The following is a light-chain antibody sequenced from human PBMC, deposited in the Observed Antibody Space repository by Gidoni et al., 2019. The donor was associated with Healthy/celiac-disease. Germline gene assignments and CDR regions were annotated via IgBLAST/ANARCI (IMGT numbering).Light chain of an antibody. Sequence: IVLTQSPATLSLSPGERATLSCRASQSVSSYLAWYQQKPGQAPRRLIYDASNRATGIPARCSGSGSGTDFTLTISSLEPEDFAVYYCQQRSNWPKTFGQGTKVEIK. CDR1: QSVSSY. CDR3: QQRSNWPKT. CDR2: DAS. V-gene: IGKV3-11*01. J-gene: IGKJ1*01.